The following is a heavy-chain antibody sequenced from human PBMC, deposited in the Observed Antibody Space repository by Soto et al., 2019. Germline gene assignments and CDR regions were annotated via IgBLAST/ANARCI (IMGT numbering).Heavy chain of an antibody. CDR3: ARAFSRSFGTYGMDV. D-gene: IGHD6-6*01. V-gene: IGHV1-69*01. J-gene: IGHJ6*02. CDR1: GGTFSSYA. CDR2: IIPIFGTA. Sequence: QVQLVQSGAEVKKPGSSVKVSCKASGGTFSSYAISWVRQAPGHGLEWMGGIIPIFGTANYAQKFQGRVTITADESTSRAYMELSSLRSEDTAVYYCARAFSRSFGTYGMDVWGQGTTVTVSS.